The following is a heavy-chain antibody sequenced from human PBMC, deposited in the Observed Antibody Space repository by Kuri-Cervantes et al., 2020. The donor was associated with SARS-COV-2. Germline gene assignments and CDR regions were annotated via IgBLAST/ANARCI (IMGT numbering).Heavy chain of an antibody. CDR3: ARDDTHSSSWFRFLGRGMDV. Sequence: GESLKISCAASGFTFSSYAMHWVRQAPGKGLEWVAVISYDGSNKYYADSVKGRFTISRDNSKNTLYLQMNSLRAEDTAVYYCARDDTHSSSWFRFLGRGMDVWGQGTTVTVSS. CDR2: ISYDGSNK. D-gene: IGHD6-13*01. J-gene: IGHJ6*02. V-gene: IGHV3-30-3*01. CDR1: GFTFSSYA.